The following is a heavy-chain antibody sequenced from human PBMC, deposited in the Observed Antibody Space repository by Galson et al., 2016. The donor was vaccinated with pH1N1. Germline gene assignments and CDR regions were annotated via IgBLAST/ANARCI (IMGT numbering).Heavy chain of an antibody. CDR3: VRIRFNSIDS. J-gene: IGHJ4*02. Sequence: ETLSLTCTVSGDSISSIYFWGWIRQPPGKGPEWLGTVWYSGNTYYNPSLQSRVTMSMHTSTNQFSLHLMSVTAADMAMYYCVRIRFNSIDSWGQGTLVTVSS. V-gene: IGHV4-38-2*02. D-gene: IGHD3-3*02. CDR1: GDSISSIYF. CDR2: VWYSGNT.